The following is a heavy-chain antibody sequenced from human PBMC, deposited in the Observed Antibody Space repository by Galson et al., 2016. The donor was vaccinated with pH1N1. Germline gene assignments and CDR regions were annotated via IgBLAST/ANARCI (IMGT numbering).Heavy chain of an antibody. Sequence: TLSLTCTVSGASVTRGDSYWSWIRQHPGKGLEWIGYIDNSGSTYYNSSLKGQISISVDTSKNRVSLQLTSVTAAATAVYYWARRFFEYLEELPTDAFDIWGPGTMSPSLQ. J-gene: IGHJ3*02. V-gene: IGHV4-31*01. CDR3: ARRFFEYLEELPTDAFDI. CDR1: GASVTRGDSY. D-gene: IGHD3-3*01. CDR2: IDNSGST.